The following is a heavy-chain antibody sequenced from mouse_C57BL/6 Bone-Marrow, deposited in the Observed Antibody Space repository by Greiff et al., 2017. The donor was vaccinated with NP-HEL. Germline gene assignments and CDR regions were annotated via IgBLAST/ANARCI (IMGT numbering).Heavy chain of an antibody. Sequence: EVMLVESGGGLVKPGGSLKLSCAASGFTFSDYGMHWVRQAPEKGLAWVAYISSGSSTIYYAATVKGRFTISRDKAKNTLLLQMTSLRSEYTAMYYCAREGLRRGYYFDYWGQGTTLTVSS. CDR3: AREGLRRGYYFDY. D-gene: IGHD2-2*01. CDR1: GFTFSDYG. CDR2: ISSGSSTI. J-gene: IGHJ2*01. V-gene: IGHV5-17*01.